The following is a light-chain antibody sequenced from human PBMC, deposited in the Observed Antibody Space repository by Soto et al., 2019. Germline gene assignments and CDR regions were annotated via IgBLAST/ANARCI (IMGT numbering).Light chain of an antibody. CDR3: SSYTTSSNRV. CDR1: SSDLGIYNY. CDR2: EVT. Sequence: QSVLTQPASVSGSPGQSIAISCSGSSSDLGIYNYVSWYQRHPGKVPKLIIFEVTNRPSGVSNRFSGSKSGNTASLTISGLQAEDEADYYCSSYTTSSNRVFGNGTKLTVL. V-gene: IGLV2-14*01. J-gene: IGLJ1*01.